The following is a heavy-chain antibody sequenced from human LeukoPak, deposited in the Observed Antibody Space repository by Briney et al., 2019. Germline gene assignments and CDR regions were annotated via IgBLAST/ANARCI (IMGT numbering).Heavy chain of an antibody. CDR1: GYTFTSYA. CDR2: INPNSGGT. CDR3: ARDRRAYYDSSGSPYLTSNDAFDI. V-gene: IGHV1-2*02. J-gene: IGHJ3*02. D-gene: IGHD3-22*01. Sequence: ASVKVSCKASGYTFTSYAMNWVRQAPGQGLEWMGWINPNSGGTNYAQKFQGRVTMTRDTSISTAYMELSRLRSDDTAVYYCARDRRAYYDSSGSPYLTSNDAFDIWGQGTMVTVSS.